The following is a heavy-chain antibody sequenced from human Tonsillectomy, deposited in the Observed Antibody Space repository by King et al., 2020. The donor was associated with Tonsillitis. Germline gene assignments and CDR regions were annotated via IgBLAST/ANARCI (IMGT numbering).Heavy chain of an antibody. D-gene: IGHD3-3*01. V-gene: IGHV4-4*07. CDR1: GGSISSYY. Sequence: QLQESGPGLVKPSETLSLTCTVSGGSISSYYWSWIRQPAGKGLEWVGRIYTIGSTNYNPSLKSRVTMSVDTSKNQFSLKLSSVTAADTAVYYCSRDCDFWSGYYLYYGMDVWGQGTTVTVSS. CDR3: SRDCDFWSGYYLYYGMDV. J-gene: IGHJ6*02. CDR2: IYTIGST.